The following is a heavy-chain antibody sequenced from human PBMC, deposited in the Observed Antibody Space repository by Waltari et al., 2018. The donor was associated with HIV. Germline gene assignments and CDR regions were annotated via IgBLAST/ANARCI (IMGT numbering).Heavy chain of an antibody. D-gene: IGHD3-10*01. J-gene: IGHJ6*02. Sequence: EVQLLESGGGLVQAGGSLRLACAASGFTCCRYATTWFRQAPGKGLEWGSDISGSGGSTYYADSVKGRFTISRDNSKNTLYLQMNSLRAEDTAVYYCAKDQGSGSRLWYYGMDGWGQGTTVTVSS. CDR3: AKDQGSGSRLWYYGMDG. CDR1: GFTCCRYA. CDR2: ISGSGGST. V-gene: IGHV3-23*01.